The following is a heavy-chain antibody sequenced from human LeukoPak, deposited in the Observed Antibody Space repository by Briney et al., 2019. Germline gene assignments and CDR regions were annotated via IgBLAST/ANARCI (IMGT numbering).Heavy chain of an antibody. V-gene: IGHV3-7*01. J-gene: IGHJ4*02. CDR1: GFTYSSYW. CDR2: IKQDGSEK. D-gene: IGHD3-22*01. CDR3: ARDRSPYYYDSSGYSFDY. Sequence: QPGGSQRLSCAASGFTYSSYWMSWVRQAPGKGLEWVANIKQDGSEKYYVDSVKGRFTISRDNAKNSLYLQMNSLRAEDTAVYYCARDRSPYYYDSSGYSFDYWGQGTLVTVSS.